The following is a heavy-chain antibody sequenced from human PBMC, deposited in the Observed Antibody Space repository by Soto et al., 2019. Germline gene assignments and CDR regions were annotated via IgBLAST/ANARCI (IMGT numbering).Heavy chain of an antibody. J-gene: IGHJ6*03. CDR2: IDWDDDK. D-gene: IGHD1-26*01. Sequence: PTLVNATRSVTLACTFPGFSLSNSGMCVSWIRQPPGKALEWLARIDWDDDKYYSTSLKTRLTISKDTSKNQVVLTMTNMDPVDTATYYCATTKEGHYYYMDVWGKGTTVTVSS. V-gene: IGHV2-70*11. CDR1: GFSLSNSGMC. CDR3: ATTKEGHYYYMDV.